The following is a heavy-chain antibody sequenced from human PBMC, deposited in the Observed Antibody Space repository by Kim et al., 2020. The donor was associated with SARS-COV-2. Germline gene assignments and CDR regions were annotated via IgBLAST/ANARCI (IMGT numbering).Heavy chain of an antibody. J-gene: IGHJ4*02. V-gene: IGHV3-33*01. CDR1: GFTFSSYG. CDR2: IWYDGSNK. Sequence: GGSLRLSCAASGFTFSSYGMHWVRQAPGKGLEWVAVIWYDGSNKYYADSVKGRFTISRDNSKNTLYLQMNSLRAEDTAVYYCARGEAMEYYFDYWGQGTLVTVSS. CDR3: ARGEAMEYYFDY. D-gene: IGHD5-18*01.